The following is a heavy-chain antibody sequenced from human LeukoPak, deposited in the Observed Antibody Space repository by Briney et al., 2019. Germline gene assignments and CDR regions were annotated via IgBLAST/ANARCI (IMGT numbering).Heavy chain of an antibody. Sequence: PGGSLRLSCAASGFTFSSYGMHWVRQAPGKGLVWVSRINSDGSSTSYADSVRGRFSISRDNAKNTLYLQMNSLRAEDTAVYYCARGLSGYASSLGYWGQGTLVTVSA. CDR3: ARGLSGYASSLGY. CDR1: GFTFSSYG. CDR2: INSDGSST. J-gene: IGHJ4*02. V-gene: IGHV3-74*01. D-gene: IGHD6-6*01.